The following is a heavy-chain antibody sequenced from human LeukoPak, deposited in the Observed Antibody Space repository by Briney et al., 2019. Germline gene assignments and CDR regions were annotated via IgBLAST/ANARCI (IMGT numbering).Heavy chain of an antibody. V-gene: IGHV4-39*01. CDR1: GGSISSSSYY. CDR2: IYYSGST. CDR3: ARRGNYYDSSGYYPS. Sequence: SETLSLTCTVSGGSISSSSYYWGWIRQPPGKGLEWIGSIYYSGSTYYNPSLKSRVTISVDTSKNQFSLKLSSVTAADTAVYYCARRGNYYDSSGYYPSWGQGTLVTVSS. J-gene: IGHJ5*02. D-gene: IGHD3-22*01.